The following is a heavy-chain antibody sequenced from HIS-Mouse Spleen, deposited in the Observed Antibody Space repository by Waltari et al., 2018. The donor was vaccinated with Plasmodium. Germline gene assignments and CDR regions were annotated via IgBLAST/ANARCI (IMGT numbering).Heavy chain of an antibody. CDR1: GGSFSGYY. Sequence: QVQLQQWGAGLLTPSETLSLTCAVSGGSFSGYYWSWIRQPPGKGLEWIGEINHSGSTNYNPSLKSRVTISVDTSKNQFSLKLSSVTAADTAVYYCARGGIVGATIDYWGQGTLVTVSS. CDR3: ARGGIVGATIDY. D-gene: IGHD1-26*01. V-gene: IGHV4-34*01. CDR2: INHSGST. J-gene: IGHJ4*02.